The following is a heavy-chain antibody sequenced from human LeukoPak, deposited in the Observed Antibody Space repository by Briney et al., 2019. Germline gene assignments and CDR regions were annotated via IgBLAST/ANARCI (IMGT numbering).Heavy chain of an antibody. V-gene: IGHV3-48*01. CDR2: ISSSSSTI. CDR3: AKDLASGSYFYYYMDV. J-gene: IGHJ6*03. CDR1: GFTFSSYS. Sequence: GGSLRLSCAASGFTFSSYSMNWVRQAPGKGLEWVSYISSSSSTIYYADSVKGRFTISRDNAKNSLYLQMNSLRAEDTAVYYCAKDLASGSYFYYYMDVWGKGTTVTVSS. D-gene: IGHD1-26*01.